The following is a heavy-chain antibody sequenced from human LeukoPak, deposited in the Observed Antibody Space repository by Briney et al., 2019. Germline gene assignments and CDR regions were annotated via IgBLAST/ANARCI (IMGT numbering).Heavy chain of an antibody. CDR3: ARNFDS. V-gene: IGHV3-69-1*02. Sequence: GGSLRVSCVASGLSFTYSDFNWIRQAPGKGLEWLSTITRRSSNLYYADSVKGRFTTSRDDAKDSVYLQMENLRVEDTAIYYCARNFDSWGQGTLVTVSS. CDR1: GLSFTYSD. CDR2: ITRRSSNL. J-gene: IGHJ4*02.